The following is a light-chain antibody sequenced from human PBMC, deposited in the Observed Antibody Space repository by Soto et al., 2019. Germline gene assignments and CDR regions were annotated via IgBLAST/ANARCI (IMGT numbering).Light chain of an antibody. CDR3: TSYAGGNNV. Sequence: QSVLTQPPSASGSPGQSVTISCTGSSSDVGGYNYVSWYQQHPGKVPKLMVYEVNKRPSGDPDRFSGSKSGNTASLTVSGLQGEDEADYYCTSYAGGNNVFGTGTKLTVL. J-gene: IGLJ1*01. V-gene: IGLV2-8*01. CDR1: SSDVGGYNY. CDR2: EVN.